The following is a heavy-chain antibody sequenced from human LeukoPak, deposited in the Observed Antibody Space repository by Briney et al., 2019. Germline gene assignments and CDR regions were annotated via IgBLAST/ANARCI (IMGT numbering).Heavy chain of an antibody. D-gene: IGHD6-13*01. CDR1: GSSMSGHY. Sequence: PSETLSLTCTVSGSSMSGHYWSWIRQPPGKGLEWIGYLYSSGSTNYNPSLKSRVTMSVDTSKNQFSLKLNSVTAADTAVYYCAKVPSRIAASPKGKNYWGQGTLVTVSS. CDR3: AKVPSRIAASPKGKNY. V-gene: IGHV4-59*08. J-gene: IGHJ4*02. CDR2: LYSSGST.